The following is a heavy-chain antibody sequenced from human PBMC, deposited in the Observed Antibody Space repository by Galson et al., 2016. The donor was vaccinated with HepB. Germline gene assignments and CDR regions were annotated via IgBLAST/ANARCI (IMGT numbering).Heavy chain of an antibody. D-gene: IGHD3-9*01. CDR1: GGSISSSSKY. J-gene: IGHJ5*02. CDR3: AIHYDILTGWFDP. CDR2: IYYSGST. V-gene: IGHV4-39*01. Sequence: SETLSLTCTVSGGSISSSSKYWGWIRQPPGKGLEWIGNIYYSGSTYYNPSLESRVTISVDTSKNQFSLKLSSVTAADTAVYYCAIHYDILTGWFDPWGQGTLVTVSS.